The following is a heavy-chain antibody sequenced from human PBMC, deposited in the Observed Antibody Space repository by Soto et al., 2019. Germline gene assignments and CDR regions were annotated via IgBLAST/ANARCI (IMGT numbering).Heavy chain of an antibody. CDR1: GFTFSAYG. CDR2: ISYDGSNK. J-gene: IGHJ6*02. Sequence: QVQLVESGGGVVQPGRSLRLSCAASGFTFSAYGMHWVRQAPGKGLEWMALISYDGSNKYYADSVKGRYTISRDNSKNTKYLQMNSLRAEDTAVYYCAKDGSGNYYSGVDVWGQVTTVTVSS. CDR3: AKDGSGNYYSGVDV. D-gene: IGHD3-10*01. V-gene: IGHV3-30*18.